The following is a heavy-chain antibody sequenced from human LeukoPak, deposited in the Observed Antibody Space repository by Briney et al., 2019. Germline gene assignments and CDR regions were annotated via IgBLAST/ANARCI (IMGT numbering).Heavy chain of an antibody. V-gene: IGHV4-59*12. D-gene: IGHD1-26*01. CDR3: AREWSSLGAAIDAFDI. CDR2: IYYSGST. J-gene: IGHJ3*02. CDR1: GGSISSYY. Sequence: SETLSLTCTVSGGSISSYYWSWIRQPPGKGLEWIGYIYYSGSTNYNPSLKSRVTISVDTSKNQFSLKLSSVTAADTAVYYCAREWSSLGAAIDAFDIWGQGTMVTVSS.